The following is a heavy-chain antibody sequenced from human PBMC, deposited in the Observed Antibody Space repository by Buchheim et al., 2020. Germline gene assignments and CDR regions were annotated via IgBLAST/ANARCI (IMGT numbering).Heavy chain of an antibody. CDR1: GASITSTDYY. Sequence: QVQLQESGPGLAKPSETLSLTCSVSGASITSTDYYWGWIRQPPGKGLEWIGYISYSGNTYYNPSLKSRVSISADMSRDQFSLRLTSVTAADTAVYYCARAILGAITGVYYFDFWGQGT. CDR2: ISYSGNT. D-gene: IGHD1-26*01. J-gene: IGHJ4*02. V-gene: IGHV4-31*03. CDR3: ARAILGAITGVYYFDF.